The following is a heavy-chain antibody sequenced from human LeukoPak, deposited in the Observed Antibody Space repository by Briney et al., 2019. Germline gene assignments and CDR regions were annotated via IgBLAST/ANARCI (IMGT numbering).Heavy chain of an antibody. Sequence: ASVNVSCKASGYTFTGYYMHWVRQVPGQGLEWMGWINPDSGGTNYAQKFQGWVTMTRDTSISTAYMELSSLRSEDTAVYYCARGEAIAARFDYWGQGTLVTVSS. J-gene: IGHJ4*02. V-gene: IGHV1-2*04. D-gene: IGHD6-6*01. CDR3: ARGEAIAARFDY. CDR1: GYTFTGYY. CDR2: INPDSGGT.